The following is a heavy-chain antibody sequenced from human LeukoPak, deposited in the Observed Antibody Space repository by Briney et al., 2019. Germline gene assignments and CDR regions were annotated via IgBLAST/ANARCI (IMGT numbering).Heavy chain of an antibody. CDR2: ISWNSGTR. CDR1: DYA. Sequence: GRSLGLSCAGSDYAMHWVRQAPGKGLEWLSGISWNSGTRGYADSVKGRFTISRDNAKNSLYLQMNSLRPDDTAFYYCAKATGDWYFDLWGRGTLVTVSS. D-gene: IGHD7-27*01. CDR3: AKATGDWYFDL. V-gene: IGHV3-9*01. J-gene: IGHJ2*01.